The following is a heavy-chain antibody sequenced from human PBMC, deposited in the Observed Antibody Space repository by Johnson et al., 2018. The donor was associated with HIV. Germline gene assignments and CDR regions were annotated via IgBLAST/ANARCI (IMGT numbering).Heavy chain of an antibody. Sequence: VQLVESGGGLVQPGGSLRLSCAASGFTFSSYAMSWVSQAPGKGLEWVSAIGTAGDTYYPGSVKGRFTIYSENAKNSLYLQMNSLGAEDTAVDDCARDGVDYGDAVGAFDIWGQGTMVTVSS. CDR2: IGTAGDT. CDR1: GFTFSSYA. V-gene: IGHV3-13*01. J-gene: IGHJ3*02. CDR3: ARDGVDYGDAVGAFDI. D-gene: IGHD4-17*01.